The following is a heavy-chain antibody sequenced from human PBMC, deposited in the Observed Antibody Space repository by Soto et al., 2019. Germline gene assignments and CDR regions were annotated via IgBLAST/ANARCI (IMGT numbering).Heavy chain of an antibody. J-gene: IGHJ5*02. CDR3: ARWVVVAATVGNWFDP. D-gene: IGHD2-15*01. Sequence: QVQLVQSGAEVKKPGASVKVSCKASGYTFTTYGISWVRQAPGQGLEWMGWISAYNGNTNYAQNLQGRVTMTTDTSTSTAHMELRSLRSDDTAVYYCARWVVVAATVGNWFDPWGQGTLVTVSS. CDR2: ISAYNGNT. CDR1: GYTFTTYG. V-gene: IGHV1-18*01.